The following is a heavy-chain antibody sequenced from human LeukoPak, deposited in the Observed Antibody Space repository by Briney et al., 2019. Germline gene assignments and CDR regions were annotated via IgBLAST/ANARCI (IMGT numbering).Heavy chain of an antibody. J-gene: IGHJ5*02. D-gene: IGHD1-26*01. CDR2: IYYSGST. CDR1: LGAISSFY. CDR3: ARSIVGATGWFDP. V-gene: IGHV4-59*01. Sequence: PSETLSLTRTVSLGAISSFYWSSIPQPPGKGLERIGYIYYSGSTNYNPSLKSRVTISVDTSKHQFPLKLSSVTAADTAVYYCARSIVGATGWFDPWGQGTLVTVSS.